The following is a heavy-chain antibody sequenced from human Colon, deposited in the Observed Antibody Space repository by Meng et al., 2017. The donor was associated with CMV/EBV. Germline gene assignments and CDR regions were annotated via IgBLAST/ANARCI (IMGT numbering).Heavy chain of an antibody. CDR1: GFIFSHYS. D-gene: IGHD3-3*02. CDR3: ATDHLWGMPN. J-gene: IGHJ4*02. Sequence: QVQWGGSGGGVVQPGGSLRSACVTSGFIFSHYSMQWVRQSPGKGLEWVAHIRFDGSQQFYVQSVKGRFTVSRHDPKNTLYLQMNDLRPEDTGGYYCATDHLWGMPNWGRGTLVTVSS. V-gene: IGHV3-30*02. CDR2: IRFDGSQQ.